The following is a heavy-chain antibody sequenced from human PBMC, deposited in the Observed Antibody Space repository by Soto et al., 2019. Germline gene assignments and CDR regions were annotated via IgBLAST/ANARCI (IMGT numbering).Heavy chain of an antibody. V-gene: IGHV3-30-3*01. J-gene: IGHJ4*02. CDR3: ASIEPPSGYELYFDY. D-gene: IGHD5-12*01. CDR1: GFTFSSYA. Sequence: QVQLVESGGGVVQPGRSLRLSCAASGFTFSSYAMHWVRQAPGKGLEWVAVISYDGSNKYYADSVKGRFTISRDNSKNTLYLQMNSLRAEDTAVYYCASIEPPSGYELYFDYWGQGTLVTVSS. CDR2: ISYDGSNK.